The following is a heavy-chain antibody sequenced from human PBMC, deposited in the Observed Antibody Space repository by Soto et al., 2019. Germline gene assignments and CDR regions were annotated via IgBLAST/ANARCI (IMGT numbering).Heavy chain of an antibody. Sequence: ASVKVSCKXSGHTFTSYDINWVRQATGQGLERMGWMNPNSGTTGYAQKFQGRVTMTRNTSISTAYMELSSLRSEDTAVYYCARGLHPPSYYDIVTGYYLGLRDLDSNWFEPWGQGTLVTVSS. CDR2: MNPNSGTT. J-gene: IGHJ5*02. V-gene: IGHV1-8*01. CDR3: ARGLHPPSYYDIVTGYYLGLRDLDSNWFEP. D-gene: IGHD3-9*01. CDR1: GHTFTSYD.